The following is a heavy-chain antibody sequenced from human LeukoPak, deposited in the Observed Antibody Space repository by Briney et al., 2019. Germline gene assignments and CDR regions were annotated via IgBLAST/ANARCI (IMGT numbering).Heavy chain of an antibody. V-gene: IGHV4-30-4*08. D-gene: IGHD1-26*01. Sequence: SETLSLTCTVSGGSISSGDYYWSWIRRPPGKGLEWIGYIYYSGSTYYNPSLKSRVTISVDTSKNQFSLKLSSVTAADTAVYYCARVAWDLLFDYWGQGTLVTVSS. CDR1: GGSISSGDYY. CDR3: ARVAWDLLFDY. J-gene: IGHJ4*02. CDR2: IYYSGST.